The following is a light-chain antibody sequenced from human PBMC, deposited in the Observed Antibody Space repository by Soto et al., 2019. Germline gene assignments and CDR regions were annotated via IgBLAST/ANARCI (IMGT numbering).Light chain of an antibody. CDR1: QSVSRH. J-gene: IGKJ4*01. CDR2: DAF. CDR3: QQRSNWPPVT. V-gene: IGKV3-11*01. Sequence: EVVLTQSPATLSLSPGERATLSCRASQSVSRHLAWYPQKPGQAPRLLILDAFDMATGIPARFSGSGSGTNFTLTISSLEPEDFAVYYCQQRSNWPPVTFGGGTKVEIK.